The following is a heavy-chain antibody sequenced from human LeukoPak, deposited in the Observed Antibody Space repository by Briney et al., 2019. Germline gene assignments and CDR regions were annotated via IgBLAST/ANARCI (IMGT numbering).Heavy chain of an antibody. J-gene: IGHJ4*02. CDR2: ISAYNDNT. Sequence: ASVKVSCKASGYTFISYGISWVRQAPGQGLEWMGWISAYNDNTSYAQKLQGRVTMTTDTSTSTAYMELRSLRSDDTAVYYCARVSMDYDILTGYSPYSFDYWGQGTLVTVSS. V-gene: IGHV1-18*01. CDR1: GYTFISYG. D-gene: IGHD3-9*01. CDR3: ARVSMDYDILTGYSPYSFDY.